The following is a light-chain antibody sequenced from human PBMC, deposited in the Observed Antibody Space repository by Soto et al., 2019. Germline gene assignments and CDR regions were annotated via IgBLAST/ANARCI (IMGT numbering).Light chain of an antibody. CDR3: SLYTSNGSLM. Sequence: QSALTQPPSVSGSPGQSVTISCTGTTSDIDNYDSVSWYQQAPGTAPKLIIYDVNNRPSGAPDRFSGSTSGNTASLIISRLQAEDETDYFCSLYTSNGSLMFGPGTKVTVL. V-gene: IGLV2-18*01. CDR2: DVN. J-gene: IGLJ1*01. CDR1: TSDIDNYDS.